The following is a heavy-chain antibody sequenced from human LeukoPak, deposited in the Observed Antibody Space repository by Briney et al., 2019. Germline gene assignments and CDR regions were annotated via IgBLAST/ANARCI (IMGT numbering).Heavy chain of an antibody. J-gene: IGHJ4*02. CDR2: IFPGDSDT. Sequence: GESLKISCQGSGYDFTTSWIGWVRQMPGKGLEWVGIIFPGDSDTRYSPSFRGLVSISADKSISTAYLQWSSLKASDTAMYYCARRYYYDSSGYLIDYWGQGTLVTVSS. V-gene: IGHV5-51*01. CDR3: ARRYYYDSSGYLIDY. CDR1: GYDFTTSW. D-gene: IGHD3-22*01.